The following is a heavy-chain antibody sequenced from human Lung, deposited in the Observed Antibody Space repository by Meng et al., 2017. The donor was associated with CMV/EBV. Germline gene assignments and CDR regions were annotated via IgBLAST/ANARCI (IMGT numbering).Heavy chain of an antibody. V-gene: IGHV3-73*01. D-gene: IGHD4-11*01. Sequence: GGSLRLXCAASGFTFSGSAMHWVRQASGKGLEWVGRIRSKANSYVTAYAASVKGRFTIARDDSKNTAYLQMNSLKTEDTAVYYCTSWPDYKDYYYYGMDVWXQGTTVTVSS. CDR1: GFTFSGSA. CDR2: IRSKANSYVT. J-gene: IGHJ6*02. CDR3: TSWPDYKDYYYYGMDV.